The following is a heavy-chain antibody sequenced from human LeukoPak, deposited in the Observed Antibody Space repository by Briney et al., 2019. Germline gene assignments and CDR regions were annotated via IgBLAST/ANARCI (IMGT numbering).Heavy chain of an antibody. J-gene: IGHJ4*02. CDR3: ARSIYCSSTSCYPTDY. CDR1: GYTFTGYY. Sequence: GASVKVSCKASGYTFTGYYMHWVRQAPGQGLEWMGWINPNSGGTNYAQKFQGRVTMTRDTSISTAYMELSRLRSDDTAVYYCARSIYCSSTSCYPTDYWGQGTLVTVSS. D-gene: IGHD2-2*01. V-gene: IGHV1-2*02. CDR2: INPNSGGT.